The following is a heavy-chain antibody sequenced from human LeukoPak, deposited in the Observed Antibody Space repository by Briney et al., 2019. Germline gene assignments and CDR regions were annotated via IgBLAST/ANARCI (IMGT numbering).Heavy chain of an antibody. Sequence: VSVKVSFKASGYTFTSYDINWVRQAPGQGLEWMGWMNPNSGNTGYAQKFQGRVTMTRNTSINTAYLQWSSLKASDTAMYYCARHWGSGSYYSDYWGQGTLVTVSS. V-gene: IGHV1-8*01. D-gene: IGHD1-26*01. CDR1: GYTFTSYD. J-gene: IGHJ4*02. CDR2: MNPNSGNT. CDR3: ARHWGSGSYYSDY.